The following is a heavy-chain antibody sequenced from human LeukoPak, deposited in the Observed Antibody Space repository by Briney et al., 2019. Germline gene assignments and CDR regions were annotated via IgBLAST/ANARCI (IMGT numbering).Heavy chain of an antibody. CDR1: GFTFRSYG. CDR3: AKGRGSKDSGSYSHHDAFDI. Sequence: AGGSLRLSCAASGFTFRSYGMHWVRQAPGKGLEWVSAISGGGSSTYYADSVKGRFTISRDNSQNTLYLQMNSLRAEDTAVYYCAKGRGSKDSGSYSHHDAFDIWGQGTMVTVSS. J-gene: IGHJ3*02. D-gene: IGHD1-26*01. V-gene: IGHV3-23*01. CDR2: ISGGGSST.